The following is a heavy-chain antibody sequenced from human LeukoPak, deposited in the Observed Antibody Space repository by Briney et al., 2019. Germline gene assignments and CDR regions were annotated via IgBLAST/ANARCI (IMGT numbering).Heavy chain of an antibody. CDR3: TRRQRLTSFDY. D-gene: IGHD6-25*01. CDR2: IGVSGGST. Sequence: GGSLRLSCAASGLTFSEYAMSWVRQVPGMGLEWVSTIGVSGGSTNYADSVRGRFTISRDNSKNTLYLQMNSLRVEDTAVYYCTRRQRLTSFDYWGQGTLVSVAS. CDR1: GLTFSEYA. J-gene: IGHJ4*02. V-gene: IGHV3-23*01.